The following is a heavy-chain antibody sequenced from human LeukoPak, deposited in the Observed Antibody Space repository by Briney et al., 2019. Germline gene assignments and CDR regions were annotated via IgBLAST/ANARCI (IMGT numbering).Heavy chain of an antibody. V-gene: IGHV3-30*03. CDR2: ISYDGSNK. CDR3: TRAPRADDIFFES. CDR1: GFTFRSFG. Sequence: GGSLRLSCAASGFTFRSFGMHWVRQAPGKGLEWVAVISYDGSNKYFADSVKGRFTISRDNAKNSMYLQMNSLRAEDTAVYYCTRAPRADDIFFESWGQGALVTVSS. J-gene: IGHJ4*02. D-gene: IGHD3-9*01.